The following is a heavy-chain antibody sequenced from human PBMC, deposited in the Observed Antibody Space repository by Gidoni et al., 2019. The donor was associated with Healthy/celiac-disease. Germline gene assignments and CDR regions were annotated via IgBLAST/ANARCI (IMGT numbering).Heavy chain of an antibody. V-gene: IGHV3-21*01. CDR2: LSSSSSYI. Sequence: EVQLVESGGGLVKPGGSLRLSCAASGFTFGRYSMNWVRQAPGKGLEWVSPLSSSSSYIYYADSVKGRFTISRDNAKNSLYLQMNSLRAEDTAVYYCATYSGYDFDYWGQGTLVTVSS. D-gene: IGHD5-12*01. CDR1: GFTFGRYS. CDR3: ATYSGYDFDY. J-gene: IGHJ4*02.